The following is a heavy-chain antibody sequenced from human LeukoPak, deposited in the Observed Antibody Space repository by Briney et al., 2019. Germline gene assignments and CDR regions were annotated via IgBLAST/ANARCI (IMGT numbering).Heavy chain of an antibody. D-gene: IGHD2-21*01. Sequence: ASVKVSCKASGYTFTTYGITWVRQATGQGLEWMGWMNPNSGNTGYAQKFQGRVTMTRNTSISTAYMELSSLRSEDTAVYYCARGPLNSVAYYFDYWGQGTLVTVSS. CDR2: MNPNSGNT. V-gene: IGHV1-8*02. J-gene: IGHJ4*02. CDR1: GYTFTTYG. CDR3: ARGPLNSVAYYFDY.